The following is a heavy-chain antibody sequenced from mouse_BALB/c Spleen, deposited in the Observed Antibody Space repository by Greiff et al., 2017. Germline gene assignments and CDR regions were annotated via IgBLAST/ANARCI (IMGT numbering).Heavy chain of an antibody. CDR1: GFTFSGYA. D-gene: IGHD2-10*02. V-gene: IGHV5-9-1*01. Sequence: EVMLVESGGGLVKPGGSLKLSCAASGFTFSGYAMSWVRQTPEKRLEWVATISSVGSYTYYPDSVKGRFTISRDNAKNTLYLQLSSLRSEDTAMYYCARRGYGNYNYAMDYGGQGTSVTVSS. J-gene: IGHJ4*01. CDR3: ARRGYGNYNYAMDY. CDR2: ISSVGSYT.